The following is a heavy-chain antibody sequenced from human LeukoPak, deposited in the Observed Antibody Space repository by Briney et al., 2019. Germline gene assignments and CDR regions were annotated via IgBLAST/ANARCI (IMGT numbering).Heavy chain of an antibody. Sequence: GGSLRLSCAASGFTFRTYWMSWVRQAPGKGLEWMANIKQDGREKYYVDSVKGRFTISRDNAKNALYLQMNSLRAEDTAVYYCARAEGDNSGSARPYYFAYGGEGILVTVPS. CDR3: ARAEGDNSGSARPYYFAY. D-gene: IGHD3-10*01. J-gene: IGHJ4*02. CDR1: GFTFRTYW. CDR2: IKQDGREK. V-gene: IGHV3-7*01.